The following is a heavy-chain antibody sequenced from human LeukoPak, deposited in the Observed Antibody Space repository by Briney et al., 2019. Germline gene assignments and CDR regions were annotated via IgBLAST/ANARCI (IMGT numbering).Heavy chain of an antibody. D-gene: IGHD2-2*01. Sequence: GGSLRLSCAASAFTFSSYAMHWVRQAPGKGLEYVSAISGDGGNTFYANSVKGRFTISRDNAKNSLYLQVNSLRAEDTAVYYCASYCSSTSCYPTWFDPWGQGTLVTVSS. CDR1: AFTFSSYA. V-gene: IGHV3-64*01. CDR2: ISGDGGNT. J-gene: IGHJ5*02. CDR3: ASYCSSTSCYPTWFDP.